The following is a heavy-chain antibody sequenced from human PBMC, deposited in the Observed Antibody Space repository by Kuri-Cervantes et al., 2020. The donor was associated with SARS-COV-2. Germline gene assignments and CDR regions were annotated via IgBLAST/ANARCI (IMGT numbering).Heavy chain of an antibody. CDR1: GFSLNTSGMC. CDR3: SRIQATTVIADY. Sequence: SGPTLVQPTQTCTLTCSFFGFSLNTSGMCVSWIRQPPGKALEWLARIDWDDDKYYKTSLKNRLTISKDTSKNQVVLTMTNMCPVDTATYYCSRIQATTVIADYWGQGTLVTVSS. D-gene: IGHD4-11*01. CDR2: IDWDDDK. V-gene: IGHV2-70*11. J-gene: IGHJ4*02.